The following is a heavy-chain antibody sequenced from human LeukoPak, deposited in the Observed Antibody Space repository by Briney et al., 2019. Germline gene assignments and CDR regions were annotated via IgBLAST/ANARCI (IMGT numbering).Heavy chain of an antibody. CDR3: ARDRRNSPLYYFDY. V-gene: IGHV3-33*08. CDR1: GFTFSSYG. D-gene: IGHD4-11*01. J-gene: IGHJ4*02. CDR2: IWYDGSNK. Sequence: PGGSLRLSCAASGFTFSSYGMHWVRQAPGKGLEWVAVIWYDGSNKYYADSVKGRFTISRDNSKNTLYLQMNSLRAEDTAVYYCARDRRNSPLYYFDYWGQGTLVTVSS.